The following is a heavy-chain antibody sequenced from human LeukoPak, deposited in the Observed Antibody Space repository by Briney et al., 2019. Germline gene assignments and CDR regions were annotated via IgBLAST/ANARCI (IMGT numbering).Heavy chain of an antibody. CDR1: GGSFSGYY. CDR2: INHSGST. CDR3: ARRRSSSWFDFDH. Sequence: PSETLSLTCAVYGGSFSGYYWSWIRQPPGKGLEWIGEINHSGSTNYKPSLKSRVTISVDTSKSQFSLKVSSVTAADAAVYYCARRRSSSWFDFDHWGQGTLVTVSS. J-gene: IGHJ4*02. V-gene: IGHV4-34*01. D-gene: IGHD6-13*01.